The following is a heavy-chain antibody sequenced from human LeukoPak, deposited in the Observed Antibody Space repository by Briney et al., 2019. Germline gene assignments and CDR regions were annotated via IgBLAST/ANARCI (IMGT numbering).Heavy chain of an antibody. Sequence: GGSLKISCQGSGYSFTDYWIVWGRQLPGKGLDWMGIVYPGESDTRYSPSFQGQVTISADKSISTAYLQWSSPKASDTAIYYCVRHGEVGSTFCPLDYWGEGAQVTVSS. CDR2: VYPGESDT. V-gene: IGHV5-51*01. CDR1: GYSFTDYW. D-gene: IGHD2-2*01. J-gene: IGHJ4*02. CDR3: VRHGEVGSTFCPLDY.